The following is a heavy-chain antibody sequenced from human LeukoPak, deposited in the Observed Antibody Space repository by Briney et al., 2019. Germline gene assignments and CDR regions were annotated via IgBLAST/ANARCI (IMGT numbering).Heavy chain of an antibody. Sequence: SVNVSCKASGYTFTSHAMNWVRQAPGQGLEWMGWINTNTGNPTYAQGFTGRFVFSLDTSVNTAYLQISSLKAEDSAVYYCARWPSFGVLDDWGRGTLVTVSS. J-gene: IGHJ4*02. CDR3: ARWPSFGVLDD. D-gene: IGHD3-3*01. V-gene: IGHV7-4-1*02. CDR2: INTNTGNP. CDR1: GYTFTSHA.